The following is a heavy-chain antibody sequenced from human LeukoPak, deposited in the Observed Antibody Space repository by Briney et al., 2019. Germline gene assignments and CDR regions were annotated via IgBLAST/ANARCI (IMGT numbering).Heavy chain of an antibody. D-gene: IGHD3-10*01. V-gene: IGHV3-23*01. J-gene: IGHJ4*02. CDR2: ISGSGTST. Sequence: GGSLRLSCAASGFTFSSYAMSWVRQAPGKGLEGVSGISGSGTSTYYADSVKGRFTISRDNSKNTLYLQMNSLRAEDTAVYYCAKDPLYGGSGSPYYFDYWGQGTLVPVSS. CDR1: GFTFSSYA. CDR3: AKDPLYGGSGSPYYFDY.